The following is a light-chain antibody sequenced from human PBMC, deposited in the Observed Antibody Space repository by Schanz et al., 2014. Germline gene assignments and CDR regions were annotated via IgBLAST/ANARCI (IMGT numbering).Light chain of an antibody. CDR1: QGVSSN. V-gene: IGKV3-11*01. Sequence: EIVLTQSPATLSLSPGERATLSCRASQGVSSNLAWYQQKPGQAPRLLIYAASNRATGIPARFGGSGSGTYFSLTISRLAPEDFAFYYGQHRSYWRGTFGQGTKLEIK. CDR2: AAS. J-gene: IGKJ2*02. CDR3: QHRSYWRGT.